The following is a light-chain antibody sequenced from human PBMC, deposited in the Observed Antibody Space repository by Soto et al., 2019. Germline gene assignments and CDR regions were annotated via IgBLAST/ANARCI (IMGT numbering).Light chain of an antibody. CDR3: CSYAGSYSYA. CDR1: SSDVGGFNS. Sequence: ALTQPRSVSGYLGQSVTISCTGTSSDVGGFNSVSWYQQHPGKAPKLMIYDVNKRPSGVPDRFSGSKSGSTASLTISGLQAEDEADYYCCSYAGSYSYAFATGTKVTVL. CDR2: DVN. V-gene: IGLV2-11*01. J-gene: IGLJ1*01.